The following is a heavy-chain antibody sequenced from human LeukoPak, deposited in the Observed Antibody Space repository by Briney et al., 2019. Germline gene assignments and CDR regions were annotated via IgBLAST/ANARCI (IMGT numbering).Heavy chain of an antibody. J-gene: IGHJ3*02. CDR1: GGSISSGSYY. CDR2: VFTSGST. Sequence: SETLSLTCIVSGGSISSGSYYWSWIRQPAGKGLEWIGRVFTSGSTDYNPSFKSRVTISVDTSKKQVSLRLSSVTAADTAVYYCARDLPGQYGFDIWGQGTMVTVSS. D-gene: IGHD1-14*01. CDR3: ARDLPGQYGFDI. V-gene: IGHV4-61*02.